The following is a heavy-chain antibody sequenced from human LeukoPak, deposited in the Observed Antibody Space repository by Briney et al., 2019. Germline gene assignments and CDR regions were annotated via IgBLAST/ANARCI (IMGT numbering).Heavy chain of an antibody. CDR1: GFTFSSYS. CDR3: ASPPRAVAGTHYFDY. J-gene: IGHJ4*02. V-gene: IGHV3-21*01. Sequence: GGSLRLSCAASGFTFSSYSMNWVRQAPGKGLEWVSSISSSSSYIYYADSVKGRFTISRDNAKNSLYLQMNSLRAEDTAVYYCASPPRAVAGTHYFDYWGQGTLVTVSS. D-gene: IGHD6-19*01. CDR2: ISSSSSYI.